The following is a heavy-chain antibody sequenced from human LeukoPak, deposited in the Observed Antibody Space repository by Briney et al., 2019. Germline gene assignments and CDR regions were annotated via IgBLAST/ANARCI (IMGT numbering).Heavy chain of an antibody. J-gene: IGHJ4*02. V-gene: IGHV3-48*01. CDR3: ASKYSNYGRGY. Sequence: GGSLRLSCAASGFTFSSYSMNWARQAPGKGLEWVSYISSSSSTIYYADSVKGRFTISGDNAKNSLYLQMNSLRAEDTAVYYCASKYSNYGRGYWGQGTLVTVSS. CDR2: ISSSSSTI. D-gene: IGHD4-11*01. CDR1: GFTFSSYS.